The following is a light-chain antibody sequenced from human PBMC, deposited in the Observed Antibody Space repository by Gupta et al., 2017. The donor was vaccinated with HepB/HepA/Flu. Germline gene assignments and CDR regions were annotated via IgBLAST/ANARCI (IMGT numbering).Light chain of an antibody. CDR3: QSYDSSLSGVV. V-gene: IGLV1-40*01. CDR1: SYNIGAGYD. Sequence: QSVLTQPPSVSGAPGPRVTIPCTGSSYNIGAGYDVHWYQQLPGTAPKLLIYGNSNRPSGVPDQFSGCKSGTSASLAITGLQAEDEADYYCQSYDSSLSGVVFGRGTKLTVL. J-gene: IGLJ2*01. CDR2: GNS.